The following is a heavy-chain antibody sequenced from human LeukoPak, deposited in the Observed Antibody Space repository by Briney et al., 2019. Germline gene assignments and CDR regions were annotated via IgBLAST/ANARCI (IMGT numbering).Heavy chain of an antibody. CDR2: INPNSGGT. D-gene: IGHD6-13*01. V-gene: IGHV1-2*02. J-gene: IGHJ6*03. Sequence: ASVKVSCKASGYTFTGYYMHWVRQAPGQGLEWMGWINPNSGGTNYAQKFQGRVTMTRDTSISTAYMELSRLRSDDTAVYYCARNTGDSSSWGWAQGGSNYYYYYVDVWGKGTTVTVSS. CDR1: GYTFTGYY. CDR3: ARNTGDSSSWGWAQGGSNYYYYYVDV.